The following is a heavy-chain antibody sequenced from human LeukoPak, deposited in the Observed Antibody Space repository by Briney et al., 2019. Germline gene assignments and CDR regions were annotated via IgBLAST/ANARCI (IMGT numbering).Heavy chain of an antibody. CDR1: GGTFSSYA. CDR3: ARGLRFLEWLDD. CDR2: IIPIFGTA. Sequence: ASVKVSCKASGGTFSSYAISWVRQAPGQGLEWMGGIIPIFGTANYAQKFQGRVTITTDESTSTAYMELSSLRSEDTAVYYCARGLRFLEWLDDWGQGTLVTVSS. D-gene: IGHD3-3*01. V-gene: IGHV1-69*05. J-gene: IGHJ4*02.